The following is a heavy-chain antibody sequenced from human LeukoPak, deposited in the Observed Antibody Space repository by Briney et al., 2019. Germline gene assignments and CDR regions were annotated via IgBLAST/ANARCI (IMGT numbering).Heavy chain of an antibody. Sequence: GGSLRLSCAASGFTFSTYWMHWVRQAPGRGLVWVSCINSDGSSTRYADSVKGRFTISRDNAKNTLYLQMNSLRAEDTAVYYCVRDISDAFDIWGQGTMVTVSS. CDR3: VRDISDAFDI. D-gene: IGHD3-9*01. J-gene: IGHJ3*02. CDR2: INSDGSST. CDR1: GFTFSTYW. V-gene: IGHV3-74*01.